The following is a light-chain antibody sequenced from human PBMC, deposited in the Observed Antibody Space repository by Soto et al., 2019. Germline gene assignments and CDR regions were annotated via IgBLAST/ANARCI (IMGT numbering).Light chain of an antibody. V-gene: IGKV1-5*01. J-gene: IGKJ3*01. CDR2: DAS. CDR3: QQYNSYSV. Sequence: DIQMTQSPSTLSASVGDRVTITCRASESISSWLAWYQQKPGKAPKLLIYDASSLESGVPSRFSGSGSGTEFTLTISSLQPDDFSTYYCQQYNSYSVFAPGTKVDIK. CDR1: ESISSW.